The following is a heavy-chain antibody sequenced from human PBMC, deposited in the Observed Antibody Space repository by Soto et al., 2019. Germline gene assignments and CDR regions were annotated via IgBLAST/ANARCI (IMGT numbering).Heavy chain of an antibody. CDR3: ARHGAIYGGESYRYGMDV. CDR1: GGSISSSSYY. D-gene: IGHD3-10*01. Sequence: SETLSLTCTVSGGSISSSSYYWGWIRQPPGEGLEWIGSIYYSGSTYYNPSLKSRVTISVDTSKNQFSLKLSSVTAADTAVYYCARHGAIYGGESYRYGMDVWGQGTTVTVSS. CDR2: IYYSGST. V-gene: IGHV4-39*01. J-gene: IGHJ6*02.